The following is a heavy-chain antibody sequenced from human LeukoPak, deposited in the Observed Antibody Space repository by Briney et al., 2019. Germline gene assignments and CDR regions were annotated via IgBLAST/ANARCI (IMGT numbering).Heavy chain of an antibody. D-gene: IGHD1-26*01. CDR2: ISISGDDT. V-gene: IGHV3-23*01. CDR3: ANPEWGTYLVGFDY. Sequence: GGSLRLSCAASGFTFRSHSMNWVRQAPGKGLEWVSTISISGDDTYYAESVKGRFTISRDNSKNTLYLRMNSLRAEDTAVYFCANPEWGTYLVGFDYWGQGTLVTVSS. CDR1: GFTFRSHS. J-gene: IGHJ4*02.